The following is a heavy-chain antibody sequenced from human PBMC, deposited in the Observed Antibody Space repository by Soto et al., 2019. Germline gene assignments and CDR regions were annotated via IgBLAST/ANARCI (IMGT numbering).Heavy chain of an antibody. CDR2: VYYTGST. CDR3: ARDVVYYYEMDV. J-gene: IGHJ6*02. D-gene: IGHD2-15*01. V-gene: IGHV4-61*01. Sequence: LSLTCSVSGGSVSSGSYYWSWIRQPPGKGLEWIGYVYYTGSTNYNPSLKSRITMSVDTSKNQLSLKLSSVTAADTAVYYCARDVVYYYEMDVWGQGTTVTVSS. CDR1: GGSVSSGSYY.